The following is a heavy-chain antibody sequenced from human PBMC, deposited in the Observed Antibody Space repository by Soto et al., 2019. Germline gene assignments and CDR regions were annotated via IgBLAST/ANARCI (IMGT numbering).Heavy chain of an antibody. V-gene: IGHV3-7*01. CDR2: IKEDGSEK. Sequence: EVQLVESGGGLVQPGGSLRLSCAASGFTFSSSWMNWVRKAPGKGLEWVAGIKEDGSEKYYVDIVKGRFTISRDNVENSLYLQMNSLRGEDSAVYFCARDRGYSSYDYWGLGTLVTVSS. D-gene: IGHD5-18*01. CDR3: ARDRGYSSYDY. CDR1: GFTFSSSW. J-gene: IGHJ4*02.